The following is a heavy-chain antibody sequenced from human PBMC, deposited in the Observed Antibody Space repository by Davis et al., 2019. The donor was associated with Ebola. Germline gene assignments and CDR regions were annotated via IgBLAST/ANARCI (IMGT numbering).Heavy chain of an antibody. D-gene: IGHD5-18*01. CDR3: ARDPDTAMATDAFDI. CDR2: IGTAGDT. Sequence: GGSLRLSCAASGFTFSSYDMHWVRQATGKGLEWVSAIGTAGDTYYPGSVKGRFTISRENAKNSLYLQMNSLRDEDTAVYYCARDPDTAMATDAFDIWGQGTMVTVSS. CDR1: GFTFSSYD. V-gene: IGHV3-13*01. J-gene: IGHJ3*02.